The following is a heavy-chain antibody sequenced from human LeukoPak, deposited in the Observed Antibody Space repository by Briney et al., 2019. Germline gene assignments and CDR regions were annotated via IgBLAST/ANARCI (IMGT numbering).Heavy chain of an antibody. V-gene: IGHV3-21*01. D-gene: IGHD6-19*01. CDR3: ARGGGWYVVDY. Sequence: GSLRLSCAASGFTFSSNSMNWVRQAPGKGLEWVSSISSSSSYIYYADSVKGRFIISRDNAKNSLYLQMNSLRAEDTAVYYCARGGGWYVVDYWGQGTLVTVSS. J-gene: IGHJ4*02. CDR2: ISSSSSYI. CDR1: GFTFSSNS.